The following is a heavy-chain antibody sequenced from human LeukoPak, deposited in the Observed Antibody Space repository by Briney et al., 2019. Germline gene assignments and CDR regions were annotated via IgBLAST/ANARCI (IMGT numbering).Heavy chain of an antibody. J-gene: IGHJ4*02. CDR3: ARDGMATITSPPGY. V-gene: IGHV3-7*03. CDR2: IKRDGSEK. CDR1: GFTFSSYW. Sequence: PGGSLRLSCAASGFTFSSYWMSWVRQAPGKGLEWVANIKRDGSEKYYVDSVKGRFTISRDNAKNSLYLQMNSLRAEDTAVYYCARDGMATITSPPGYWGQGTLVTVSS. D-gene: IGHD5-12*01.